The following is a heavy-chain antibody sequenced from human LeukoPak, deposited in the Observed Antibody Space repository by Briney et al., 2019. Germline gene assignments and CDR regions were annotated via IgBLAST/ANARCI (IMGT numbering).Heavy chain of an antibody. Sequence: GGSLRLSCAASGFTVSSNYMGWVRQAPGKGLEYVSVIYSGGNTYYAGSVKGRFTISRDNSKNTVYLQMNSLRAEDTAVFYCVRLVATTGRLYFDYWGQGNLVTVSS. CDR2: IYSGGNT. D-gene: IGHD1-1*01. J-gene: IGHJ4*02. CDR3: VRLVATTGRLYFDY. V-gene: IGHV3-53*01. CDR1: GFTVSSNY.